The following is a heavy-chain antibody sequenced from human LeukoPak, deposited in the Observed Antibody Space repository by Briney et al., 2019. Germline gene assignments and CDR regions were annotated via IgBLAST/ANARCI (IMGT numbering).Heavy chain of an antibody. CDR2: LYSGGTT. CDR1: GFTFSSYA. V-gene: IGHV3-53*01. CDR3: ARDKNYYYYGMDV. Sequence: GGSLRLSCAASGFTFSSYAMSWVRQAPGKGLEWVSILYSGGTTHYVDSVKGRFTISRDNSKNTVYLQMNSLRADDTAVYYCARDKNYYYYGMDVWGQGTTVTVSS. J-gene: IGHJ6*02.